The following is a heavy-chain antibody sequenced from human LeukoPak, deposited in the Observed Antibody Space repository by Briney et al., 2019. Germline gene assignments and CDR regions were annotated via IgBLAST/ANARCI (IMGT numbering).Heavy chain of an antibody. CDR3: ARDGGRIAVARPGLHPSGYYYYHMDV. CDR1: GYTFTSYY. V-gene: IGHV1-46*01. J-gene: IGHJ6*03. D-gene: IGHD6-19*01. Sequence: ASVKVSCKASGYTFTSYYMHWVRQAPGQGLEWMGIINPSGGSTSYAQKFQGRVTMTRDMSTSTVYMELSSLRSEDTAVYYCARDGGRIAVARPGLHPSGYYYYHMDVWGKGTTVTVSS. CDR2: INPSGGST.